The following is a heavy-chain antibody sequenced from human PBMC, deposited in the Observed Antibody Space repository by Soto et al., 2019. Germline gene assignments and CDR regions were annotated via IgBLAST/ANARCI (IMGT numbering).Heavy chain of an antibody. D-gene: IGHD2-15*01. CDR1: GFTVSSNY. Sequence: EVPLVESGGGLVQPGGSLRLSCAASGFTVSSNYMSWVRQAPGKGLEWVSVIYSGGSTYYADSVKGRFTISRHNSTNTLYLQMNSLRAEDTAVYYCARDRAVVTHDAFDIWGQGTMVTVSS. V-gene: IGHV3-53*04. CDR3: ARDRAVVTHDAFDI. J-gene: IGHJ3*02. CDR2: IYSGGST.